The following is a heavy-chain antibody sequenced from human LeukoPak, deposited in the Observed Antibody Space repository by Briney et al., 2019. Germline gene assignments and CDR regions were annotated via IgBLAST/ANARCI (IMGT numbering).Heavy chain of an antibody. CDR1: DGSFSGYY. D-gene: IGHD3-22*01. CDR3: ATGYLAYYDSSGYVPYYFDN. Sequence: SETLSLTCAVYDGSFSGYYWSWIRQPPGKGLEWIGEINHSGSTNYNPSPKSRVTISVDTSKNQFSLKLSSATAADTAVYYCATGYLAYYDSSGYVPYYFDNWGQGTLVTVSS. V-gene: IGHV4-34*01. CDR2: INHSGST. J-gene: IGHJ4*02.